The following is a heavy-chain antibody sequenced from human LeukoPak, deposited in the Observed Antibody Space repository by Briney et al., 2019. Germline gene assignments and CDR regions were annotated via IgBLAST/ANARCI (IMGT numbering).Heavy chain of an antibody. D-gene: IGHD6-13*01. J-gene: IGHJ4*02. CDR1: GGFIGSFY. CDR3: ARDGSSSWYFDY. V-gene: IGHV4-59*01. Sequence: SETLSLTCTVSGGFIGSFYWTWIRQPPGKGLEWIGYVYSSGNTNYNPSLKSRVTISVDTSKNQFSLKLSSVTAADTAVYYCARDGSSSWYFDYWGQGTLVTVSS. CDR2: VYSSGNT.